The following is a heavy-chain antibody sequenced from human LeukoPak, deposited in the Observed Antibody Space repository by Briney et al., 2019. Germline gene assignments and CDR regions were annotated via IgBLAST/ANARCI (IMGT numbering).Heavy chain of an antibody. CDR2: IKQDGSEE. Sequence: PGGSLRLSCAASGFTFSSYWMSWVRQAPGKGLEWVANIKQDGSEENFVDSVKGQFTISRDNAKKSLYLQMNSLRAEDTAVYYCAKDVGFMEYWGQGTLVTVSS. J-gene: IGHJ4*02. V-gene: IGHV3-7*01. CDR1: GFTFSSYW. CDR3: AKDVGFMEY. D-gene: IGHD1-1*01.